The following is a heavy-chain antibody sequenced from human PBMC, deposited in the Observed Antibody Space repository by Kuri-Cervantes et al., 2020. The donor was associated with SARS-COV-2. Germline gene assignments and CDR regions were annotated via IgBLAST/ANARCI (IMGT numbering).Heavy chain of an antibody. Sequence: GESLKIYCAVSGFTFNNHAMYWVRQAPGKGLEWVAVTSDDGRKKYYRDSVKGRFTISRDTSKNTVYLQMNSLRPDDTGVYFCARVLVRAFYYFYAVDVWGQGTTVTVSS. J-gene: IGHJ6*02. CDR3: ARVLVRAFYYFYAVDV. D-gene: IGHD2-21*01. V-gene: IGHV3-30*04. CDR2: TSDDGRKK. CDR1: GFTFNNHA.